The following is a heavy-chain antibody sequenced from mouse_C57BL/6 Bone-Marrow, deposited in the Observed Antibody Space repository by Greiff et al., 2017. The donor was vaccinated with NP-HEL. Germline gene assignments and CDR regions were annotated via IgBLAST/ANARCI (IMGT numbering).Heavy chain of an antibody. Sequence: QVQLQQPGAELVKPGASVKMSCKASGYTFTSYWITWVKQRPGQGLEWIGDIYPGSGSTNYNEKFKSKATLTVDTSSSTAYMQLSSLTSEDAAVYYCASPFNWGYYAMDYWGQGTSVTVSS. CDR3: ASPFNWGYYAMDY. CDR2: IYPGSGST. CDR1: GYTFTSYW. V-gene: IGHV1-55*01. D-gene: IGHD4-1*01. J-gene: IGHJ4*01.